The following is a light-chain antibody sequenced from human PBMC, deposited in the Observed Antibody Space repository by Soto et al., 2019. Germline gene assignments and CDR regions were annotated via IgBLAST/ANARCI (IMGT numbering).Light chain of an antibody. J-gene: IGKJ5*01. CDR3: EQYGSLPIT. CDR2: AAS. Sequence: EIALTQSPGTLSLSPGERATLSCRASQSVSSNYLAWYQQKPGQAPRLLIYAASSRATGIPDRFSGSGTGTDFTLTISRLEPEDFAVYYCEQYGSLPITFGQGTRLEIK. CDR1: QSVSSNY. V-gene: IGKV3-20*01.